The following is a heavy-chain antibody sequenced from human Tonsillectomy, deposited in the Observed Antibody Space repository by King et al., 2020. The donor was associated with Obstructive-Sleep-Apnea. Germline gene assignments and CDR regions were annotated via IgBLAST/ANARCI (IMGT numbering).Heavy chain of an antibody. Sequence: EFQLVQSGAEIKKPGESLKISCKTSGYNFTNFWIAWVRQVPGRGLEWMGIIYPGDSDTRYSPSLQGQVTISADKSISTTYLQWSTLKASDTAVDYCARHKDSRSVAATGFYYGMDVWGQGTTVTVSS. V-gene: IGHV5-51*01. CDR1: GYNFTNFW. CDR2: IYPGDSDT. J-gene: IGHJ6*02. CDR3: ARHKDSRSVAATGFYYGMDV. D-gene: IGHD6-19*01.